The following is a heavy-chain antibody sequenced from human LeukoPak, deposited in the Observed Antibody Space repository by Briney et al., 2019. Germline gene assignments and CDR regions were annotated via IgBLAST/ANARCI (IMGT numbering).Heavy chain of an antibody. V-gene: IGHV1-3*01. D-gene: IGHD3-10*01. J-gene: IGHJ6*02. CDR2: INGGNGNT. Sequence: ASVKVSCKASGYTFTTYAMHWVRQAPGQRLEWMGWINGGNGNTKYSQKFQGSVTISRDTSASTAYMELSSLRSEDTAVYYCARDENDELLTGWGGMDVWGQGTTVTVSS. CDR3: ARDENDELLTGWGGMDV. CDR1: GYTFTTYA.